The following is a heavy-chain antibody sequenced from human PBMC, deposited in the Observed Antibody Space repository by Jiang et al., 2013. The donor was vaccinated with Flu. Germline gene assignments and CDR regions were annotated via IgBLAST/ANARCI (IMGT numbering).Heavy chain of an antibody. J-gene: IGHJ4*02. D-gene: IGHD2-21*02. V-gene: IGHV1-46*01. CDR1: GYTFTSYS. CDR3: ARLRSCGGACYNFDY. CDR2: INPSGAGA. Sequence: SGAEVKKPGASVKVSCMASGYTFTSYSIHWVRQAPGQGLEWMGMINPSGAGATYARKFQGRVTMTRDTSTSTVYMELSSLKSGDTAVYYCARLRSCGGACYNFDYWAREHWSPSPQ.